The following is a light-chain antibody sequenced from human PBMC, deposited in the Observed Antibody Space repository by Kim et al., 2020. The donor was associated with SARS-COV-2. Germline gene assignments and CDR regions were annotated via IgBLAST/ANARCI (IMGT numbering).Light chain of an antibody. CDR3: NSRDNSGDHQV. V-gene: IGLV3-19*01. J-gene: IGLJ1*01. Sequence: VRITCQGDSLRRFSATWYQQKPGQAPVVVIYARNNRPSGVPDRFSGSSSGNTASLTITGTQAEDEADYYCNSRDNSGDHQVFGTGTKVTVL. CDR2: ARN. CDR1: SLRRFS.